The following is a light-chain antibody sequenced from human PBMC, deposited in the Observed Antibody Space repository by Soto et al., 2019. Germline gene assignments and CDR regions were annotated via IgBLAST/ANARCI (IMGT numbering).Light chain of an antibody. J-gene: IGLJ2*01. CDR2: EGS. V-gene: IGLV2-23*03. Sequence: QSALTQPASVSGSPGQSITISCTGTSSDVGSYNLVSWYQQHPGKAPKLMIYEGSKRPSGVSNRFSGSKSGNTASLTISGLQAEDEADYYCCSYAGSSPFEVFGGGTKVTVL. CDR3: CSYAGSSPFEV. CDR1: SSDVGSYNL.